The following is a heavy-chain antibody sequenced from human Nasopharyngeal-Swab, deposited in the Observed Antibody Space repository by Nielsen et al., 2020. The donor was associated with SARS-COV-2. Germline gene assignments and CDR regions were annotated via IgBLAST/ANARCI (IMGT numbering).Heavy chain of an antibody. CDR3: ARDKGGYYYGMDV. CDR2: IKQDGSEK. V-gene: IGHV3-7*01. J-gene: IGHJ6*02. Sequence: GGSLRLSCAASGFTFSSYWMSWVRQAPGKGLEWVANIKQDGSEKYYVDSVKGRFTISRDHAKNSLYLQMNSLSAEETAVYYCARDKGGYYYGMDVWGQGTTVTVSS. CDR1: GFTFSSYW. D-gene: IGHD2-15*01.